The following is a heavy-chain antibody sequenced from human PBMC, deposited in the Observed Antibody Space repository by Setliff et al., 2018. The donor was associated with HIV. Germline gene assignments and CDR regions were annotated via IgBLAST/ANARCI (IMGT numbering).Heavy chain of an antibody. V-gene: IGHV5-51*01. CDR2: LYPGDSDI. Sequence: GESLKISCQTSGYTFSTYWIGWVRQRPGKGLEWMAILYPGDSDIRYSPSFQGQVTISADKSIGAAYLQWRSLKAWDTGMYFCARAPNSPSYSNIFYADHWGQGTLVTVS. CDR1: GYTFSTYW. CDR3: ARAPNSPSYSNIFYADH. J-gene: IGHJ5*02. D-gene: IGHD3-9*01.